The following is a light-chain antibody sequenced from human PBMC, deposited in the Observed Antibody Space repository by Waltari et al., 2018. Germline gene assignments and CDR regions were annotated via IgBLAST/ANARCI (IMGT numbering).Light chain of an antibody. Sequence: DIVMPRSPGSRVGSLGERAPITSRSGQDILYNSNNKNYLAWYQHKPGQSPKLLFYWASTRASGVPDRFSGSGSGTDFTLTISRVQAEDVAIYYCQQYYKTPSFGGGTKVE. CDR3: QQYYKTPS. J-gene: IGKJ4*01. CDR2: WAS. V-gene: IGKV4-1*01. CDR1: QDILYNSNNKNY.